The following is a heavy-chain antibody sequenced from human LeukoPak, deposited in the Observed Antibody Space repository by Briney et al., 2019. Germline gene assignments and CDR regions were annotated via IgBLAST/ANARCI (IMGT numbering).Heavy chain of an antibody. CDR2: ISGSGDRA. CDR3: ARESFRTQYYFDY. CDR1: GFTFNTYA. V-gene: IGHV3-23*01. Sequence: GGSLRLSCAASGFTFNTYAMSWVRQAPGKGLECVSGISGSGDRAYYAASVKGRFTISRDNSKDMLYLQMNSLRAEDTAVYYCARESFRTQYYFDYWGQGTLVTVSS. J-gene: IGHJ4*02. D-gene: IGHD1-7*01.